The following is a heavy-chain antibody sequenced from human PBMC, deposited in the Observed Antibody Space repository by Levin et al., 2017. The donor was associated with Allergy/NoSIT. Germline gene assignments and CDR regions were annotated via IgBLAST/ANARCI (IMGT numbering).Heavy chain of an antibody. J-gene: IGHJ4*02. D-gene: IGHD1-26*01. CDR2: ISAYNGNT. CDR3: ARVHPTGVRWELFPFNY. V-gene: IGHV1-18*01. CDR1: GYTFTSYG. Sequence: GESLKISCKASGYTFTSYGISWVRQAPGQGLEWMGWISAYNGNTNYAQKLQGRVTMTTDTSTSTAYMELRSLRSDDTAVYYCARVHPTGVRWELFPFNYWGQGTLVTVSS.